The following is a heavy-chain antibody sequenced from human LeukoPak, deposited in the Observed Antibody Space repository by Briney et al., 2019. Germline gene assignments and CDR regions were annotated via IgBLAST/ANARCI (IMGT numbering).Heavy chain of an antibody. J-gene: IGHJ1*01. V-gene: IGHV1-2*02. CDR3: ARVLTGEAAAGTEGYFQH. CDR2: INPNSGGT. D-gene: IGHD6-13*01. Sequence: ASVKVSCKASGYTFTGYYMHWVRQAPGQGLEWMGWINPNSGGTNYAQKLQGRVTMTTDTSTSTAYMELRSLRSDDTAVYYCARVLTGEAAAGTEGYFQHWGQGTLVTVSS. CDR1: GYTFTGYY.